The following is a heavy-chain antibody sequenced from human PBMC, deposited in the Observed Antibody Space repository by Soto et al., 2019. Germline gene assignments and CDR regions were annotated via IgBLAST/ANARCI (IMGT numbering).Heavy chain of an antibody. Sequence: QLQLQESGSGLVKPSQTLSLTCAVSGGSISSGGYSWSWIRQPPGKGLDWIGYIYHSGSTYYNPSLKSRVTLSVDRSKNQFSLKLSSVTAADTAVYYCVRVSDYWGQGTLVTVSS. J-gene: IGHJ4*02. CDR3: VRVSDY. CDR1: GGSISSGGYS. V-gene: IGHV4-30-2*01. CDR2: IYHSGST.